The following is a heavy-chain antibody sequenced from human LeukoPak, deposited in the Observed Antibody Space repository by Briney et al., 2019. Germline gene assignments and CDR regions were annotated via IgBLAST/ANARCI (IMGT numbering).Heavy chain of an antibody. J-gene: IGHJ4*02. CDR3: ARNPRDGHTFDY. CDR1: GGSIKSINW. CDR2: MYHTGGF. Sequence: SGTLSLTCAVSGGSIKSINWWSWVRQPPAQGLEWIGEMYHTGGFNYNPSLKSRVTISPDKYQNQFSLRLSSVTAADTAVYYCARNPRDGHTFDYWGQGTLVTVSS. V-gene: IGHV4-4*02.